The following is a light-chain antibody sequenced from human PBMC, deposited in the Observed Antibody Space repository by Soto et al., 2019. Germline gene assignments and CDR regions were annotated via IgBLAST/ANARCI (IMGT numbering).Light chain of an antibody. CDR2: GAS. J-gene: IGKJ1*01. CDR3: QQYRSYSPT. CDR1: QSVSNN. Sequence: EIVMTQSPATLSVSPGERATLSCRASQSVSNNLAWYQQKPGQAPRLLIYGASTRATGIPARFSGSGSGTEFTLTISSLQPDDFATYYCQQYRSYSPTFGQGTKVDIK. V-gene: IGKV3-15*01.